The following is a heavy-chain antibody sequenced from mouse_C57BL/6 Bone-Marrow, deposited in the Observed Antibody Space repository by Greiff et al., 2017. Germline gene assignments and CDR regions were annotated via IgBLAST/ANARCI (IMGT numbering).Heavy chain of an antibody. V-gene: IGHV1-7*01. CDR2: INPSIGYT. J-gene: IGHJ1*03. D-gene: IGHD1-1*01. CDR3: AKVVSSHGYFDV. Sequence: QVQLKESGAELAKPGASVKLSCKASGYTFTSYWMHWVKQRPGQGLEWIGYINPSIGYTKYNQKFKDKATLTGDKSSSTAYMQLSSLTYEDSAVYYCAKVVSSHGYFDVWGTGTTVTVSS. CDR1: GYTFTSYW.